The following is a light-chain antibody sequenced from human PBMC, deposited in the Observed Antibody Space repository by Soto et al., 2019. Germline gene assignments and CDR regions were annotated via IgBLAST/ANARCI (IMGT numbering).Light chain of an antibody. CDR2: DVS. V-gene: IGLV2-11*01. CDR1: ISDVGTYTY. Sequence: HSALTQPRSVSGSPGQSVTISCTGTISDVGTYTYVSWYQQRPGKVPKLLIYDVSKRPSGVPDRFSGSKSGNTASLTISELQTDDESDYYCCSYAGNSYVFGTGTKLTVL. CDR3: CSYAGNSYV. J-gene: IGLJ1*01.